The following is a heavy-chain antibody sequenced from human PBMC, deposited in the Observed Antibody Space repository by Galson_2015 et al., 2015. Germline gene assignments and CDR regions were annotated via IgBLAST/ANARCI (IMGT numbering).Heavy chain of an antibody. CDR2: ISAYNGNT. J-gene: IGHJ4*02. D-gene: IGHD5-18*01. CDR1: GYTFTSYG. CDR3: ARASLKILQSGYSYGYSAVVY. V-gene: IGHV1-18*01. Sequence: SVKVSCKASGYTFTSYGISWVRQAPGQGLEWMGWISAYNGNTNYAQKLQGRVTMTTDTSTSTAYMELRSLRSDDTAVYYCARASLKILQSGYSYGYSAVVYWGQGTLVTVSS.